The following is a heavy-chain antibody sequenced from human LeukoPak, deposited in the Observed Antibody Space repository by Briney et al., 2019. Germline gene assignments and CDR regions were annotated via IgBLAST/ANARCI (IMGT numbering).Heavy chain of an antibody. CDR1: GFTFRRYG. J-gene: IGHJ3*02. D-gene: IGHD3-22*01. CDR3: AKVFHASGDYYDSRDAFDI. CDR2: ISGSGGNT. V-gene: IGHV3-23*01. Sequence: PGGSLRLSCAASGFTFRRYGMTWVRQAPGKGLEWVSSISGSGGNTFYADCVKGRFTISRDNSKNTLYLQMNSLRAQDTAVYYCAKVFHASGDYYDSRDAFDIWGQGTMVTVSS.